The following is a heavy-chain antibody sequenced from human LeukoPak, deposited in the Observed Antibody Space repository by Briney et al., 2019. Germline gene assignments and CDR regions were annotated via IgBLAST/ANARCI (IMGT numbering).Heavy chain of an antibody. CDR1: GGSISSSSYY. J-gene: IGHJ4*02. D-gene: IGHD4-17*01. CDR3: ARRNAYMTTVTNYFDY. CDR2: IYYSGST. Sequence: SETLSLTCTVSGGSISSSSYYWGWIRQPPGKGLEWIGSIYYSGSTYYNPSLKSRVTISVDTSKNQFSLKLSSVTAADTAVYYCARRNAYMTTVTNYFDYWGQGTLVTVSS. V-gene: IGHV4-39*01.